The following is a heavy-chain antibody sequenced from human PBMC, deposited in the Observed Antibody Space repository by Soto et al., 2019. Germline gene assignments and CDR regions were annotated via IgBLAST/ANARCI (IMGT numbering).Heavy chain of an antibody. Sequence: QVKLVQSGAEVKKPGASVKVSCKASGYTFTGYYMHWVRQPPGQGLEWMGWINPNSGGTNYAQKFQGRVTMTRDTSISTAYMELSRLRSDDTAVYYWARDRDGRYCGGDCYRLDSWGQGTLVTVSS. CDR3: ARDRDGRYCGGDCYRLDS. CDR2: INPNSGGT. CDR1: GYTFTGYY. V-gene: IGHV1-2*02. J-gene: IGHJ5*01. D-gene: IGHD2-21*02.